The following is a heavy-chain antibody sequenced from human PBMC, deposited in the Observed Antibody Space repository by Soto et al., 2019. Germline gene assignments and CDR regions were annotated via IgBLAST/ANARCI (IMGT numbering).Heavy chain of an antibody. V-gene: IGHV4-59*01. D-gene: IGHD6-19*01. Sequence: PSETLSLTCTASGAPINKFYWNWVRQPPGKGLEWIGHIYNGESTNYNPSLKSRVTISADTSKNQFSLKLGSVTAADTAVYYCAQTTGWPGFDYWGQGILVTVS. CDR3: AQTTGWPGFDY. CDR1: GAPINKFY. CDR2: IYNGEST. J-gene: IGHJ4*02.